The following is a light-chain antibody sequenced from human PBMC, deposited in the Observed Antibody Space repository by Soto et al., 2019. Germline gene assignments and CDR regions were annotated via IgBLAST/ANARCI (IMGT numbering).Light chain of an antibody. CDR2: DAS. CDR1: QSVSSY. V-gene: IGKV3-11*01. Sequence: EIVLTQSPATLSLSPGERATLSCRASQSVSSYLAWYQQKPGQAPRLLIYDASNRATGIPARFSGSGSGTDFPLTTSHLEPDDFAVYNCQQRNNWHPLTSGGGTKLEIK. CDR3: QQRNNWHPLT. J-gene: IGKJ4*01.